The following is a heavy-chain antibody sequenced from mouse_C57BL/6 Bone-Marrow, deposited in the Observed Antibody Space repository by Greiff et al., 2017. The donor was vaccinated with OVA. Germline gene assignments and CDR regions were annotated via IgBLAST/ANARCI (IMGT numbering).Heavy chain of an antibody. V-gene: IGHV2-4*01. Sequence: VQLKESGPGLVQPSQSLSITCTVSGFSLTSYGVHWVRKPPGKGREWLGVIWSGGSTDYNAAFISRLSISKDNSKSQVFFKMNSLQADDTAIYYCAKREIYYDYDGGAMDYWGQGTSVTVSS. CDR1: GFSLTSYG. CDR3: AKREIYYDYDGGAMDY. CDR2: IWSGGST. J-gene: IGHJ4*01. D-gene: IGHD2-4*01.